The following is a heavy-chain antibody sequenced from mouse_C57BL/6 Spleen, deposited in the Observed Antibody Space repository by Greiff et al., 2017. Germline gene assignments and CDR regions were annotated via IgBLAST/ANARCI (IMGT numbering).Heavy chain of an antibody. CDR3: ASGGHMETLYWYFDV. V-gene: IGHV1-47*01. CDR2: FHPYNDDT. J-gene: IGHJ1*03. CDR1: GYTFTTYP. Sequence: QVQLQQSGAELVKPGASVKMSCKASGYTFTTYPIEWMKQNHGKSLEWIGNFHPYNDDTKYNEKFKGKATLTVEKSSSTVYLELSRLTSDDSAVYYCASGGHMETLYWYFDVWGTGTTVTVSS. D-gene: IGHD2-13*01.